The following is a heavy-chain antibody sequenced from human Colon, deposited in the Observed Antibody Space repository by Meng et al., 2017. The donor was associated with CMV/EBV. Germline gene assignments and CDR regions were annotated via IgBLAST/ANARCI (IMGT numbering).Heavy chain of an antibody. CDR1: GFTFDDYA. CDR2: INWNSGSI. CDR3: AKVPAADYYYYGMDV. J-gene: IGHJ6*02. D-gene: IGHD2-2*01. Sequence: SLKISCAASGFTFDDYAMHWVRQAPGKGLEWVSGINWNSGSIAYADSVKGRFIISRDNAKNSLYLQMNSLRAEDTALYYCAKVPAADYYYYGMDVWGQGTTVTVSS. V-gene: IGHV3-9*01.